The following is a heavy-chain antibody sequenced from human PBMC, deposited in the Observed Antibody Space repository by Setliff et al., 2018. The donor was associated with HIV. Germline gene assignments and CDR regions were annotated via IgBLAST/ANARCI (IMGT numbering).Heavy chain of an antibody. CDR3: ALPYCSGGNCWSSASLPPAGWFDP. CDR2: IIPMYGVT. Sequence: SVKVSCKASGGTFSSYVISWVRQAPGQGPEWMGGIIPMYGVTNYAQTFQGRVTITTDESTSTAYMELSSLRSEDTAVYYCALPYCSGGNCWSSASLPPAGWFDPWGQGTLVPSPQ. CDR1: GGTFSSYV. V-gene: IGHV1-69*05. J-gene: IGHJ5*02. D-gene: IGHD2-15*01.